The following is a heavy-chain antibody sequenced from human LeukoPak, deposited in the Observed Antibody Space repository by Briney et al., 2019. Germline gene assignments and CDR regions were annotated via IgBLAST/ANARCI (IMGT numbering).Heavy chain of an antibody. V-gene: IGHV3-9*01. CDR2: ISWNSGSI. CDR1: GFTFDDYA. J-gene: IGHJ4*02. Sequence: GGSLRLSCAASGFTFDDYAMHWVRQAPGKGLEWVSGISWNSGSIGYADSVKDRFTISRDNAKNSLYLQMNSLRAEDTALYYCAKDWVAAAGRFDYWGQGTLVTVSS. CDR3: AKDWVAAAGRFDY. D-gene: IGHD6-13*01.